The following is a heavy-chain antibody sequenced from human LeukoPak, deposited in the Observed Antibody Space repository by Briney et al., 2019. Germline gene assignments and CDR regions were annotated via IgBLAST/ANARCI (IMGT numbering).Heavy chain of an antibody. D-gene: IGHD1-26*01. CDR2: IRYDGSYK. CDR1: GFTFSSYG. Sequence: GGSLRLSCAASGFTFSSYGMHWVRQAPGKGLEWVAFIRYDGSYKYYADSVKGRFTISRDNPKNTLYLQMNSLRAEDTAVYYCANAREVYYYMDVRGKGTTVTVSS. V-gene: IGHV3-30*02. CDR3: ANAREVYYYMDV. J-gene: IGHJ6*03.